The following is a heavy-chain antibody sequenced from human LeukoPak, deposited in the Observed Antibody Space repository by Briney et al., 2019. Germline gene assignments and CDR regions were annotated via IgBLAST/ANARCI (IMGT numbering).Heavy chain of an antibody. D-gene: IGHD4-17*01. Sequence: PSETLSLTCTVSGASISSRDYYWNWIRQHPGKGLEWVGYIHYNGSTYYSPSLKSRVTISRYMSKNQFSLKVISVTAADTGVYSCASTADYGDYVVWFDRWGQGTLVTVSS. CDR1: GASISSRDYY. J-gene: IGHJ5*02. V-gene: IGHV4-31*03. CDR3: ASTADYGDYVVWFDR. CDR2: IHYNGST.